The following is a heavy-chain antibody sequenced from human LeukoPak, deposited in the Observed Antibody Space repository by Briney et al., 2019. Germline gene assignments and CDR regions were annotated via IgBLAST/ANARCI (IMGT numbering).Heavy chain of an antibody. CDR1: GDTVSSNSVT. V-gene: IGHV6-1*01. CDR2: TYYRSTWYN. CDR3: ARRLTQYDCFDP. J-gene: IGHJ5*02. Sequence: SQTLSLTCALSGDTVSSNSVTWDWIRQSPSRGLEWLGRTYYRSTWYNDYAVSVRGRITVNPDTSKNQFSLHLNSVTPEDTAVYYCARRLTQYDCFDPWGQGILVTVSS. D-gene: IGHD2-2*01.